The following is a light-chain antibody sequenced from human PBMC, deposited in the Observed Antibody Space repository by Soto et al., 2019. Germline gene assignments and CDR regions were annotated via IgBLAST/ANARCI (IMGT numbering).Light chain of an antibody. CDR1: QIISSD. CDR3: QQNNNWPRT. J-gene: IGKJ2*01. V-gene: IGKV3-15*01. CDR2: GAS. Sequence: ETVMPQSPATLSVSPGERATLSCRASQIISSDLAWYQHKPGQAPRLLIYGASTTATGIPVRFSGSVSGTEFTLTNLRQHSEDFAVYFCQQNNNWPRTLGPGNKMEIK.